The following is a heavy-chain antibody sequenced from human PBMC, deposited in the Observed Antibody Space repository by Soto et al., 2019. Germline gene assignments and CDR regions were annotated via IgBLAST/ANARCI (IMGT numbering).Heavy chain of an antibody. D-gene: IGHD2-21*01. J-gene: IGHJ5*02. V-gene: IGHV1-46*01. CDR3: ARSSAGDIGTIIDGANWLAP. CDR1: ADTFTSYY. CDR2: INPNGGST. Sequence: ASVKVSCKAPADTFTSYYIHWVRQAPGHGLAGMGIINPNGGSTRFAQTFQGRITMTRDTSTSTVYMELRSLRSEDTAIYYCARSSAGDIGTIIDGANWLAPWGQGSLVTSPQ.